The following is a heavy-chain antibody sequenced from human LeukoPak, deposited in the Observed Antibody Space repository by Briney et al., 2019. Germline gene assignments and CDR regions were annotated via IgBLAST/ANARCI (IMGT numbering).Heavy chain of an antibody. CDR3: ARSHYGSGSYSLYYFDY. CDR1: GGSISSSSYY. D-gene: IGHD3-10*01. V-gene: IGHV4-39*01. CDR2: NYYSGSS. Sequence: SETLSLTCTVSGGSISSSSYYWGWIHQPPGKGLEWIGSNYYSGSSYYKPSLKSRVTISVDTSKNQFSLKLSSVTAADTAVYYCARSHYGSGSYSLYYFDYWGQGTLVIVSS. J-gene: IGHJ4*02.